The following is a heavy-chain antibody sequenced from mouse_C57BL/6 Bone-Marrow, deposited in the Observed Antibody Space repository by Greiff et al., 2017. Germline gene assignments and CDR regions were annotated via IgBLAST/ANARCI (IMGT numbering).Heavy chain of an antibody. CDR2: INPNNGGT. CDR3: ARVGGASRYYFDY. V-gene: IGHV1-18*01. Sequence: VQLQQSGPELVKPGASVKIPCKASGYTFTDYNMDWVKQSHGKSLEWIGDINPNNGGTIYNQKFKGKATLTVDKSSSTAYMELRRLTSEDTAVYYCARVGGASRYYFDYWGQGTTLTVSS. CDR1: GYTFTDYN. J-gene: IGHJ2*01.